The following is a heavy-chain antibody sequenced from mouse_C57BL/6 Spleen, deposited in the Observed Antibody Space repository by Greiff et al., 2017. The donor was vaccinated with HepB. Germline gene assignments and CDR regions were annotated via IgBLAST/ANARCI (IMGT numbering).Heavy chain of an antibody. J-gene: IGHJ4*01. D-gene: IGHD4-1*01. CDR2: IYPGDGDT. V-gene: IGHV1-80*01. Sequence: VQLQQSGAELVKPGASVKISFKASGYAFSSYWMNWVKQRPGKGLEWIGQIYPGDGDTNYNGKFKGKATLTADKSSSTAYMQLSSLTSEDSAVYFCAREGNWENYAMDYWGQGTSVTVSS. CDR1: GYAFSSYW. CDR3: AREGNWENYAMDY.